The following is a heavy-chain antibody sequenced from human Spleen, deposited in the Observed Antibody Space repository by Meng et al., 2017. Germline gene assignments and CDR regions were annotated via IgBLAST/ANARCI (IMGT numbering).Heavy chain of an antibody. V-gene: IGHV2-5*01. D-gene: IGHD5-18*01. Sequence: QITLKESGPTLVKPTLTCTFSGFSLSTSGVGVGWIRQPPGKALEWLALIYWNDDKRYSPSLKSRLTITKDTSKNQVVLTMTNMDPVDTATYYCAHRRSYVTPWGQGTLVTVSS. J-gene: IGHJ4*02. CDR3: AHRRSYVTP. CDR1: GFSLSTSGVG. CDR2: IYWNDDK.